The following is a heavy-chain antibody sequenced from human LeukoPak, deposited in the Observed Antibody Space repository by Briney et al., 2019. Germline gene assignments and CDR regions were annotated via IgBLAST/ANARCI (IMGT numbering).Heavy chain of an antibody. V-gene: IGHV3-30*02. CDR3: AKDVPAAYFDY. CDR2: ILSDGSKE. J-gene: IGHJ4*02. Sequence: GSLRLSCAASGFTFSSYGMHWVRQAPGKGLEWVAVILSDGSKEFYTDSVKGRFTISRDNSKTTLYLQMNSLRAEDTAVYYCAKDVPAAYFDYWGQGTLVTVSS. D-gene: IGHD2-2*01. CDR1: GFTFSSYG.